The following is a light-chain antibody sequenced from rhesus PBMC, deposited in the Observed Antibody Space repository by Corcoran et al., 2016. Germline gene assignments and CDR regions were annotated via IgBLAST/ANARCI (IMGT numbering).Light chain of an antibody. V-gene: IGKV3-40*01. CDR1: QSVGSY. CDR3: QQYNDLLYS. CDR2: SAY. Sequence: EIVMTQSPATLSLSPGETATLSCRASQSVGSYLAWYQQKPGQAPKLLRHSAYFRATGIPDRFSGRGSRTDFTLTISSLEPEDVGVYYCQQYNDLLYSFGQGTKVEIK. J-gene: IGKJ2*01.